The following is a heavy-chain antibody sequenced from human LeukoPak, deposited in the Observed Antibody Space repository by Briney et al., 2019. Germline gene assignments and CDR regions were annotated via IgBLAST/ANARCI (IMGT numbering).Heavy chain of an antibody. Sequence: PGGSLRLSCAASGFTFSSYSMNWLRQAPGKGLEWVSYISSSSSTIYYADSVKGRFTISRDNAKNSLYLQMNSLRAEDTAVYYCARAGLGSGSYYNGYFDYWGQGTLVTVSS. V-gene: IGHV3-48*01. CDR3: ARAGLGSGSYYNGYFDY. D-gene: IGHD3-10*01. CDR1: GFTFSSYS. CDR2: ISSSSSTI. J-gene: IGHJ4*02.